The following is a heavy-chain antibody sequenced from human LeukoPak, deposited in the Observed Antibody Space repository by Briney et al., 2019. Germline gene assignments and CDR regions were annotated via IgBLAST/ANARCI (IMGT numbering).Heavy chain of an antibody. D-gene: IGHD3-10*01. V-gene: IGHV3-7*03. CDR3: ARDSSGAFDH. Sequence: GGSLRLSCGASGFTFSSYWMTWVRQAPGRGLEWVANIKQDGSEKYYVDSVKGRFTISRDNAKNSLYLQMNSLRAEDTAVYYCARDSSGAFDHWGQGTLVTVSS. J-gene: IGHJ4*02. CDR2: IKQDGSEK. CDR1: GFTFSSYW.